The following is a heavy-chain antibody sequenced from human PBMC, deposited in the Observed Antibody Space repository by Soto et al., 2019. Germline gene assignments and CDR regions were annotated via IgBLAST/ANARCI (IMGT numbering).Heavy chain of an antibody. J-gene: IGHJ5*02. CDR1: GFTFSSYA. CDR2: ITSSGDST. V-gene: IGHV3-23*01. Sequence: EVQLLESGGGLVQPGGSLSLSCAASGFTFSSYAMSWVRQAPGKGLEWVSAITSSGDSTYYADSVKGRFTISRDNSKNTLYLQMNRMRSEDTAVYYCANLEVTWGQGTLVTVSS. D-gene: IGHD2-21*01. CDR3: ANLEVT.